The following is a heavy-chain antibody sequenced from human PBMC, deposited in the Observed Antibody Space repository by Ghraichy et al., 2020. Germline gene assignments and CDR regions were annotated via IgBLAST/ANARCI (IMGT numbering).Heavy chain of an antibody. Sequence: GGSLRLSCAASGFTFSSYGMHWVRQAPGKGLEWVAVIWYDGSNKYYADSVKGRFTISRDNSKNTLYLQMNSLRAEDTAVYYCARDPDGWYGYAAEDIVATRGDLGYWGQGTLVTVSS. CDR3: ARDPDGWYGYAAEDIVATRGDLGY. CDR2: IWYDGSNK. J-gene: IGHJ4*02. D-gene: IGHD5-12*01. V-gene: IGHV3-33*01. CDR1: GFTFSSYG.